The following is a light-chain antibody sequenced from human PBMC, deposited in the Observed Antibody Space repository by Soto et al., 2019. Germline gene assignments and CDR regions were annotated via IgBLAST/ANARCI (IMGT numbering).Light chain of an antibody. J-gene: IGLJ1*01. CDR1: STDVGGYKY. CDR3: ISYTSSDTYV. CDR2: DVT. Sequence: QSVLTQPASVSWSPGQSITISCTGTSTDVGGYKYVSWYQQHPGKAPKLMNYDVTSRPSGISKHFSGSKSGNTSFLIISGLQAEDEADYYCISYTSSDTYVFGTGTKVTVL. V-gene: IGLV2-14*01.